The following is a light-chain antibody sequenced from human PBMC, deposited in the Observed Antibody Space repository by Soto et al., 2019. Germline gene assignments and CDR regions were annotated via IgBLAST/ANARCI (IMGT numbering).Light chain of an antibody. CDR3: TSKTSTSPYV. V-gene: IGLV2-14*01. J-gene: IGLJ1*01. CDR1: SSDIGGYNY. Sequence: QSALTQPASVSGSPGQSITISCTGTSSDIGGYNYVSWYQQHPGKAPKLMVYEVSNRPSGVSSRFSGSKSGNTASLTISGLQAEDEADYYCTSKTSTSPYVFGTGTKVTVL. CDR2: EVS.